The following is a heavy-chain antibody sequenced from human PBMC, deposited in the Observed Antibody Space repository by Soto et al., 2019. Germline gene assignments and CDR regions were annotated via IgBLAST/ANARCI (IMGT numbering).Heavy chain of an antibody. CDR1: GFTFRTYW. Sequence: EVQLVESGGGLVQPGGSLRLSCVASGFTFRTYWRHWLRQVPGKGLVWISRFNSDGSIGYADSVKGRFTISRDNAKNTVSLQMNSVRAEDTAVYYCARGQWGAFDIWGQGTTVTVSA. V-gene: IGHV3-74*01. CDR2: FNSDGSI. D-gene: IGHD6-19*01. CDR3: ARGQWGAFDI. J-gene: IGHJ3*02.